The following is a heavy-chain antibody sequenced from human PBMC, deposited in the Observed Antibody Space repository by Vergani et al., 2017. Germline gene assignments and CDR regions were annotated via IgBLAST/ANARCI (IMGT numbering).Heavy chain of an antibody. Sequence: QVQLQESGPGLVKSSETLSLTCSVSFDSIRNLYCNWIRQPRGKGLEWLGSIHYSENTNYNPSLKTQVTISVDTAKNQFSLTLTSVTAADTAVYYCASDTHSGQRADRWGQGILVTVTS. V-gene: IGHV4-59*11. J-gene: IGHJ5*02. D-gene: IGHD6-19*01. CDR1: FDSIRNLY. CDR3: ASDTHSGQRADR. CDR2: IHYSENT.